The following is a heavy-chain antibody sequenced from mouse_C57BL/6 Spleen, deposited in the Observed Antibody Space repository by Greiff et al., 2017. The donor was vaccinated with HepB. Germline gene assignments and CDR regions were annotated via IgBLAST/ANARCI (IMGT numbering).Heavy chain of an antibody. V-gene: IGHV5-16*01. J-gene: IGHJ2*01. CDR3: ARALAFDY. D-gene: IGHD6-1*01. Sequence: EVKLMESEGGLVQPGSSMKLSCTASGFTFSDYYMAWVRQVPEKGLEWVANINHDGSSTYYLDSLKSRFIISRDKAKNILYLQVSSLKSEDTATYYCARALAFDYWGQGTTLTVSS. CDR1: GFTFSDYY. CDR2: INHDGSST.